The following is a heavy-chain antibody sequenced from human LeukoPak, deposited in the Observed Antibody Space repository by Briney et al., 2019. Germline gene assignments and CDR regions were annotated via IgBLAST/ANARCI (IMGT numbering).Heavy chain of an antibody. D-gene: IGHD3-9*01. V-gene: IGHV3-21*01. CDR1: GFTFNRCW. CDR3: ARVYDVLTGGFDY. CDR2: ISSSSISI. Sequence: TGGSLRLSCVVSGFTFNRCWMNWVRQAPGKGLEWVSFISSSSISIYYGDSVQGRFTVSRDNARNLLYLEMNTLRAEDTAVYYCARVYDVLTGGFDYWGQGALVTVSS. J-gene: IGHJ4*02.